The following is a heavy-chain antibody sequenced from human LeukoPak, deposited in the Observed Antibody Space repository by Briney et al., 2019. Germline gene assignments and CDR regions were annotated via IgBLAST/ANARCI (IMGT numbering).Heavy chain of an antibody. Sequence: TSETLSLTCGVSGASISSSRYYWHWIRQPPGKGLEWIGSIYYSGSTYYNPSLKGRVTISVDRAKNQFSLRLSSVTAADTAVYYCAEGTFTTSFYYYYLDVWGNGTTVTVSS. CDR3: AEGTFTTSFYYYYLDV. J-gene: IGHJ6*03. V-gene: IGHV4-39*01. CDR1: GASISSSRYY. CDR2: IYYSGST. D-gene: IGHD1-1*01.